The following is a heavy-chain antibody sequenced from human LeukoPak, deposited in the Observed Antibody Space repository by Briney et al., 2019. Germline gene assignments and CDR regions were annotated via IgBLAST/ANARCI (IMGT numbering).Heavy chain of an antibody. Sequence: GGSLRLSCAASGFTFSSYWMNWARQAPGKGREWVASINHNGNVNYYVDSVKGRFTISRENAKNSLYLQMSNLRAEDTAVYFCARGGGLDVWGQGATVTVSS. CDR2: INHNGNVN. CDR1: GFTFSSYW. J-gene: IGHJ6*02. V-gene: IGHV3-7*03. CDR3: ARGGGLDV. D-gene: IGHD3-16*01.